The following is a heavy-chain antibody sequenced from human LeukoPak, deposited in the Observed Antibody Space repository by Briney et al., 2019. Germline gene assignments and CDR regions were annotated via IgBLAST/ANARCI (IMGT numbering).Heavy chain of an antibody. J-gene: IGHJ4*02. CDR1: GYTFTGYY. CDR2: INPNSGGT. Sequence: ASVKVSCKASGYTFTGYYMHWVRQAPGQGLEWMGWINPNSGGTNYAQKFQGRVTMTRDTSISTAYMELNRLRSDDTAVYYCARVMVTYCGGDCYSGFDYWGQGTLVTVSS. V-gene: IGHV1-2*02. D-gene: IGHD2-21*01. CDR3: ARVMVTYCGGDCYSGFDY.